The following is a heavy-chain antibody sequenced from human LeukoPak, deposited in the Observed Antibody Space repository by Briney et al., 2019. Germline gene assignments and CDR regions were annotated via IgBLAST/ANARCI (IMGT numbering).Heavy chain of an antibody. Sequence: PGGSLRLSCAASGFTFSSSAMSWVRQAPGKGLEWVSSISGSGSGGSTYYADSVKGRFTISRDNSKNTLYLQMHSLRAEDTAVYYCAKSGYNRFDYWGQGTLVTVSS. CDR2: ISGSGSGGST. CDR3: AKSGYNRFDY. J-gene: IGHJ4*02. V-gene: IGHV3-23*01. CDR1: GFTFSSSA. D-gene: IGHD5-24*01.